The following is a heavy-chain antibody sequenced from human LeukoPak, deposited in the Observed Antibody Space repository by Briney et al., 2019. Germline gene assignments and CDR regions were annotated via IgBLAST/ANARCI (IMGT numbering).Heavy chain of an antibody. V-gene: IGHV1-46*01. CDR1: GYTFTSYY. CDR3: ARRTVGATSRDYGMDV. D-gene: IGHD1-26*01. Sequence: ASVKVSCKASGYTFTSYYMHWVRQAPGQGLEWMGIINPSGGSTSYAQKFQGRVTMTRDTSTSTVYMELSSLRSEDTAVYYCARRTVGATSRDYGMDVWGQGTTVTVSS. CDR2: INPSGGST. J-gene: IGHJ6*02.